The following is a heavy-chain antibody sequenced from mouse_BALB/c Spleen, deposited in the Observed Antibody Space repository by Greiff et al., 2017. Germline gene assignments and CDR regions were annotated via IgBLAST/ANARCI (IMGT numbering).Heavy chain of an antibody. D-gene: IGHD3-2*02. Sequence: EVQGVESGGGLVQPGGSMKLSCVASGFTFSNYWMNWVRQSPEKGLEWVAEIRLKSNNYATHYAESVKGRFTISRDDSKSSVYLQMNNLRAEDTGIYYCTSGGENWGQGTTLTVSS. CDR1: GFTFSNYW. CDR2: IRLKSNNYAT. CDR3: TSGGEN. V-gene: IGHV6-6*02. J-gene: IGHJ2*01.